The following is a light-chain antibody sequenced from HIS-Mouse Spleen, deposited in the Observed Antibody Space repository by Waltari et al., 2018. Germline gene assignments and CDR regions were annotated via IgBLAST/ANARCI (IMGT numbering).Light chain of an antibody. J-gene: IGLJ2*01. V-gene: IGLV2-23*03. CDR1: SSNIGSNY. CDR2: EGS. Sequence: PGQRVTISCSGSSSNIGSNYVYWYQQLPGTAPKLMIYEGSKRPSGVSNRFSGSKSGNTASLTISGLQAEDEADYYCCSYAGSSTFEVFGGGTKLTVL. CDR3: CSYAGSSTFEV.